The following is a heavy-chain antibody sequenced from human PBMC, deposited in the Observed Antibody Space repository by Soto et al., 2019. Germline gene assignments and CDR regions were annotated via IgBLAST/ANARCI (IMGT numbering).Heavy chain of an antibody. CDR1: GFNFSSYW. D-gene: IGHD2-2*02. CDR3: ARDVSCSSTSCYIYYYYYGMGV. CDR2: IKQDGSEK. J-gene: IGHJ6*02. Sequence: GGSLRLSCAASGFNFSSYWMSWVRQAPGKGLEWVANIKQDGSEKYYVDSVKGRFTISRDNAKNSLYLQMNSLRAEDTAVYYCARDVSCSSTSCYIYYYYYGMGVWGQGTTVTVSS. V-gene: IGHV3-7*01.